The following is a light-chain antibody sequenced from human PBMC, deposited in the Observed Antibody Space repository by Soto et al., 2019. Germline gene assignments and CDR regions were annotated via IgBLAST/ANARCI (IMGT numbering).Light chain of an antibody. CDR2: EVT. CDR3: TSYAGTNNWGV. Sequence: QSALTRPPSASGSPGQSVTISCTGTSSDVGGYNYVSWYQQHPGKVPKLVIYEVTKRPSGVPDRFSGSRSGNTASLTVSGLQAEDEADYYCTSYAGTNNWGVIGGGTQLTVL. CDR1: SSDVGGYNY. V-gene: IGLV2-8*01. J-gene: IGLJ2*01.